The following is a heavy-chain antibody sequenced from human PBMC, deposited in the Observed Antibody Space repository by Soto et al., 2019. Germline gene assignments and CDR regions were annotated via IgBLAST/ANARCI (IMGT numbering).Heavy chain of an antibody. CDR3: AIRHDSTSYINY. J-gene: IGHJ4*02. D-gene: IGHD3-22*01. CDR1: GGSISSSNW. V-gene: IGHV4-4*02. Sequence: LSLTCAVSGGSISSSNWWSWVRQPPGKGLEWIGEIYHSGSTNYNPSLKSRVTISVDKSKNQFSLKLSSVTAAYTAVYYCAIRHDSTSYINYWGQGALVTVSS. CDR2: IYHSGST.